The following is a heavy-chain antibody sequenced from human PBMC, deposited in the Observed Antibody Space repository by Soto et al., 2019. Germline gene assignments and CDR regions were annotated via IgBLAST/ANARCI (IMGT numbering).Heavy chain of an antibody. V-gene: IGHV3-15*07. CDR2: IKSKTDGGTT. CDR1: GFTFSNAW. D-gene: IGHD4-17*01. Sequence: EVQLVESGGGLVKPGGSLRLSCAASGFTFSNAWMNWVRQAPGKGLEWVGRIKSKTDGGTTDYAAPVKGRFTISRDDSKNTLYLQMNSLKTEDTAVYYCTYPGRESNYYGDYFGFDYWGQGTLVTVSS. CDR3: TYPGRESNYYGDYFGFDY. J-gene: IGHJ4*02.